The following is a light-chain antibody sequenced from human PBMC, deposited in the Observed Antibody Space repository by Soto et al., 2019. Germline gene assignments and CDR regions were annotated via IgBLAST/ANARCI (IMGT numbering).Light chain of an antibody. CDR1: QDIGRY. CDR2: AAS. J-gene: IGKJ5*01. CDR3: QQLYSYSS. V-gene: IGKV1-9*01. Sequence: DIQLTQSPSFVSASVGERVTITCRASQDIGRYLAWYQQKPGEAPKLLISAASTLQSGVPSRFSGSGSGTEFTFTISSLLPEDFATDYCQQLYSYSSFGQGTRLETK.